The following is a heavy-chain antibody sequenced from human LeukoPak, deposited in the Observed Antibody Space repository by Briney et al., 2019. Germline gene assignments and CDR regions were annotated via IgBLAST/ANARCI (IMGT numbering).Heavy chain of an antibody. Sequence: GGSLRLSCAASGFTFSCYAMSWVRQAPGKGLEWVSAISGSGGSTYYADSVKGRFTISRDNSKNTLYLQMNSLRAEDTAVYYCAKGEAAAGTGFRGFDYWGQGTLVTVSS. CDR2: ISGSGGST. V-gene: IGHV3-23*01. J-gene: IGHJ4*02. D-gene: IGHD6-13*01. CDR3: AKGEAAAGTGFRGFDY. CDR1: GFTFSCYA.